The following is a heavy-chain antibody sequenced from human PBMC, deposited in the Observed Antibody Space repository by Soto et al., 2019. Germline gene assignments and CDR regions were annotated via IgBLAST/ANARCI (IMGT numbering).Heavy chain of an antibody. CDR3: ARHKNSHRRAVAAFAI. J-gene: IGHJ3*02. Sequence: GESLNISCKGSGYSFTSYWIGWVRQMPGKGLEWMGIIYPGDSDTRYSPSFQGQVTISADKSISTAYLQWSSLKASDTAMYYCARHKNSHRRAVAAFAIWGQGTMVTVSS. V-gene: IGHV5-51*01. CDR1: GYSFTSYW. CDR2: IYPGDSDT. D-gene: IGHD6-19*01.